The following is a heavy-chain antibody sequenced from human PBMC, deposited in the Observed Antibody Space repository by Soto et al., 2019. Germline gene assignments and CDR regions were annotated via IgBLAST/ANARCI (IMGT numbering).Heavy chain of an antibody. D-gene: IGHD6-6*01. V-gene: IGHV3-23*01. J-gene: IGHJ6*02. CDR1: GFTFSSYA. CDR3: AKDYRIAARPVFPQRIYGMDV. CDR2: ISGSGGST. Sequence: GGSLRLSCAASGFTFSSYAMSWVRQAPGKGLEWVSAISGSGGSTYYADSVKGRFTISRDNSKNTLYLQMNSLRAEDTAIYYCAKDYRIAARPVFPQRIYGMDVWGQGTTVTVSS.